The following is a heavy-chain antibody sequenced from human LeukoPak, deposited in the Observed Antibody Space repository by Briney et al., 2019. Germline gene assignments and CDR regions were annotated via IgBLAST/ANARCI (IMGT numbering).Heavy chain of an antibody. V-gene: IGHV3-23*01. CDR2: ITGSGGNT. CDR1: GFTFSNYA. D-gene: IGHD3-9*01. Sequence: GASLRLSCAASGFTFSNYAMSWVRQAPGKGLEWVSAITGSGGNTYYTDSVKGRFTISRDNSKNTVFLQMNSLRAEDTAVYYCAKWGDYDVLTGYYVSDYWGQGTLVTVSS. CDR3: AKWGDYDVLTGYYVSDY. J-gene: IGHJ4*02.